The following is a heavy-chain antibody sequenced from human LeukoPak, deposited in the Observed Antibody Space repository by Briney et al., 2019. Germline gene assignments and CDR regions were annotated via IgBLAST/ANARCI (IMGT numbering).Heavy chain of an antibody. CDR3: ARAALYYYDSTLLDY. D-gene: IGHD3-22*01. CDR2: IGTAGDT. V-gene: IGHV3-13*01. Sequence: GGSLRLSCAASGFTFSSHDMHWVRQATGKGLEWVSAIGTAGDTYYPGSVKGRFTISRENAKNSLYLQMNSLRAGDTAVYYCARAALYYYDSTLLDYWGQGTLVTVSS. CDR1: GFTFSSHD. J-gene: IGHJ4*02.